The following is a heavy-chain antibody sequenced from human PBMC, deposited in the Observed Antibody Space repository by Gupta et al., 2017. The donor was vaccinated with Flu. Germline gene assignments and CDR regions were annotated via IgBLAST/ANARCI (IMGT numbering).Heavy chain of an antibody. V-gene: IGHV3-9*01. D-gene: IGHD6-13*01. CDR3: AKDSLSSSWALFDY. J-gene: IGHJ4*02. CDR2: ISWNSGTI. CDR1: DDYA. Sequence: DDYAMHWVRQAPGKGLEWVSSISWNSGTIAYADSVKSRFTISRDNAKNSLYLQMNSLRAEDTALYFCAKDSLSSSWALFDYWGQGTLVTVSS.